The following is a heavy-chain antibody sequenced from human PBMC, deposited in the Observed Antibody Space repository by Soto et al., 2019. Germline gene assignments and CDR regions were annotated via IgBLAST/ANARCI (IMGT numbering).Heavy chain of an antibody. V-gene: IGHV1-3*01. Sequence: QVQLVQSGAEVKRPGASVKVFCKASGYTFTTHTMHWVRQAPGQGLEWMGWMNGGNGNTKYSQKFQGRVTFTRDTFASTAYIELSSLRSEDTAVYYCTILETDYWGQGTLVTVSS. J-gene: IGHJ4*02. CDR3: TILETDY. CDR2: MNGGNGNT. D-gene: IGHD1-26*01. CDR1: GYTFTTHT.